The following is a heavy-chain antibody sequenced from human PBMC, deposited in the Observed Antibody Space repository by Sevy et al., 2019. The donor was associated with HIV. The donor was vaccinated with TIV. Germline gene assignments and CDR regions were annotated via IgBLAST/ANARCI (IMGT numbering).Heavy chain of an antibody. Sequence: GGSLRLSCAASGFTFSDYYMSWIRQAPGKGLEWVSYISSSGSTIYYADSVKGRFTISRDNAKNSLYLQMNSLRAVDTAVYYCARAIEIPKWGDDYWGQGTLVTVSS. CDR3: ARAIEIPKWGDDY. J-gene: IGHJ4*02. V-gene: IGHV3-11*01. CDR2: ISSSGSTI. CDR1: GFTFSDYY. D-gene: IGHD3-10*01.